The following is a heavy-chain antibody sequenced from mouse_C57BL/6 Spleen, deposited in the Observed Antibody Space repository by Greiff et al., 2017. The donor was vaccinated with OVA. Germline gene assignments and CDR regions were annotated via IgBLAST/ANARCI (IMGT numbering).Heavy chain of an antibody. CDR3: ARRDYSNYYFDY. Sequence: QVQLQQPGAELVKPGASVKMSCKASGYTFTSYWITWVKQRPGQGLEWIGDIYPGSGSTNYNEKFKSKATLTVDTSSSTAYMQLSSLTSEDSAVYYCARRDYSNYYFDYWGQGTTLTVSS. D-gene: IGHD2-5*01. CDR1: GYTFTSYW. J-gene: IGHJ2*01. V-gene: IGHV1-55*01. CDR2: IYPGSGST.